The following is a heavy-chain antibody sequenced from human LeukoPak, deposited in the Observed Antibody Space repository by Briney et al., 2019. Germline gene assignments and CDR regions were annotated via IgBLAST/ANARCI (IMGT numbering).Heavy chain of an antibody. Sequence: PSETLSLTCTVSGGSISDYYWSWIRQPPGKGLEWIGYIYYSGSTNYNPSLKSRVTISVDTSKNQFSLKLSSVTAADTAVYYCARGPNYDYVDYWGQGTLVTVSS. J-gene: IGHJ4*02. V-gene: IGHV4-59*01. CDR2: IYYSGST. CDR3: ARGPNYDYVDY. CDR1: GGSISDYY. D-gene: IGHD3-16*01.